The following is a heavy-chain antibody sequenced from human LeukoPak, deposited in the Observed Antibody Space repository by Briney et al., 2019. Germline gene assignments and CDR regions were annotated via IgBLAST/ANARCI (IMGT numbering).Heavy chain of an antibody. CDR2: IWYDGSKT. CDR1: GFTFSSYA. D-gene: IGHD1-26*01. CDR3: AKEVGPDLGT. V-gene: IGHV3-33*06. J-gene: IGHJ4*02. Sequence: PGGSLRLSCAASGFTFSSYAIHWVRQARDKGLEWVAIIWYDGSKTYYAESVKGRFTISRDNSNNMAYLQMSSLRVEDTAVYYCAKEVGPDLGTWGQGTLVTVSS.